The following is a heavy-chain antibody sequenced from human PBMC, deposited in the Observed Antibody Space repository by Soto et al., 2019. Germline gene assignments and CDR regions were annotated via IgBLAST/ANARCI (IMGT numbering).Heavy chain of an antibody. Sequence: QVQLVQSGAEMKKPGASVKVSCKASGYTFTSSYIHWVRQAPGQGLEWMAIINPMGGSTNYAQKFQGRATVTMDTSASTVYMELSSLRSEDTAVYYCGRGLFTGDYWGQGTLVTVSS. D-gene: IGHD3-16*01. CDR1: GYTFTSSY. CDR2: INPMGGST. V-gene: IGHV1-46*03. CDR3: GRGLFTGDY. J-gene: IGHJ4*02.